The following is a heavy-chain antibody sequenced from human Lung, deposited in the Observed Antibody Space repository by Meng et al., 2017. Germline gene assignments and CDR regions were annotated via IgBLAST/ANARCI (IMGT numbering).Heavy chain of an antibody. CDR1: GGSFSGYY. J-gene: IGHJ2*01. CDR2: INHSGST. CDR3: ARPKQANWYFDL. Sequence: QLEQWGAGLLKPSETLFLTCVVYGGSFSGYYWSWIRQPPGKGLEWIGEINHSGSTNYNPSLKSRVTISVDTSKNQFSLKLSSVTAADTAVYYCARPKQANWYFDLWGRGTLVTVSS. V-gene: IGHV4-34*01. D-gene: IGHD1/OR15-1a*01.